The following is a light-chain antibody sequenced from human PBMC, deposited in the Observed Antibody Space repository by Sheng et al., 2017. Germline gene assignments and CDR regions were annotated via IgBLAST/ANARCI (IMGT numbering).Light chain of an antibody. J-gene: IGKJ4*01. Sequence: DIQVTQSPSTLSASVGDRVTITCRASQSISSWLAWYQQKPGKAPNLLIYKASSLESGVPSRFSGSGSGTEFTLTISSLQPDDFATYYCQQYKSYRTFGGGTKVEIK. CDR2: KAS. V-gene: IGKV1-5*03. CDR3: QQYKSYRT. CDR1: QSISSW.